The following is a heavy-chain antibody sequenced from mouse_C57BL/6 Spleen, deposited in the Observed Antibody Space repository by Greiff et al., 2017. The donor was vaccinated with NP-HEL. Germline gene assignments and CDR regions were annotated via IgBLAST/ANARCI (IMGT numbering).Heavy chain of an antibody. CDR1: GFTFSSYG. CDR3: ARHEDYGSSYEYFDV. J-gene: IGHJ1*03. V-gene: IGHV5-6*01. D-gene: IGHD1-1*01. CDR2: ISSGGSYT. Sequence: EVMLVESGGDLVKPGGSLKLSCAASGFTFSSYGMSWVRQTPDKRLEWVATISSGGSYTYYPDSVKGRFTISRDNAKNTLYLQMSSLKSEDTAMYYCARHEDYGSSYEYFDVWGTGTTVTVSS.